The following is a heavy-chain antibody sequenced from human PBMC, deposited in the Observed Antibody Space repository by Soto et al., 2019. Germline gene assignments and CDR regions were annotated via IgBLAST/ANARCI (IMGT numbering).Heavy chain of an antibody. CDR3: ARDLRMGASIYYYGMDV. Sequence: QVQLVRSGAEVKKPGSSVKVSCKASGGTFSSYAISWVRQAPGQGLEWMGGIIPIFGTANYAQKFQGRVTITADESTSTAYMELSSLRSEDTAVYYCARDLRMGASIYYYGMDVWGQGTTVTVSS. V-gene: IGHV1-69*01. CDR1: GGTFSSYA. J-gene: IGHJ6*02. CDR2: IIPIFGTA. D-gene: IGHD1-26*01.